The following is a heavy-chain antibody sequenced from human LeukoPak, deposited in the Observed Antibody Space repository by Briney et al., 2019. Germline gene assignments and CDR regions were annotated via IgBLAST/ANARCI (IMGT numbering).Heavy chain of an antibody. D-gene: IGHD3-10*01. Sequence: SVKVSCKASGGTFSSYAISLVRQAPGQGLEWLGGIIPIFGTANYAQKFQGRVTITADESTSTAYMELSSLRSEDTAVYYCARDTMYYYGSGSYYPALFDYWGQGTLVTVSS. J-gene: IGHJ4*02. CDR2: IIPIFGTA. V-gene: IGHV1-69*13. CDR1: GGTFSSYA. CDR3: ARDTMYYYGSGSYYPALFDY.